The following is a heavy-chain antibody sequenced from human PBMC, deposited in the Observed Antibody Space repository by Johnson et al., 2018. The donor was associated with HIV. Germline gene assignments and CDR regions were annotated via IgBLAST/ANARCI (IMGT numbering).Heavy chain of an antibody. V-gene: IGHV3-7*03. CDR2: IKQDGSEK. D-gene: IGHD1-14*01. J-gene: IGHJ3*02. CDR1: AFTFSRYW. Sequence: VQLVESGGGLVQPGGSLRLSCAASAFTFSRYWMSWVRQAPGKGLEWVANIKQDGSEKYYVDSVKGRFTISRDNAKNSLYLQMNSLRAEDTAVYYCARGPKNPGLDAFDIWGQGTMVTVSS. CDR3: ARGPKNPGLDAFDI.